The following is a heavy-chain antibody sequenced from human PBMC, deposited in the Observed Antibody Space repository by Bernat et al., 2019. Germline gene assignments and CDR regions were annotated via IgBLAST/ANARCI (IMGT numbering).Heavy chain of an antibody. J-gene: IGHJ6*02. Sequence: LVESGGGLVKPGGSLRLSCAASGFTFSSYSMNWVRQAPGKGLEWVSSISSSSSYIYYADSVKGRFTISRDNAKNSLYLQMNSLRAEDTAVYYCARAKRDYYYYYGMDVWGQGTTVTVSS. CDR1: GFTFSSYS. CDR3: ARAKRDYYYYYGMDV. CDR2: ISSSSSYI. V-gene: IGHV3-21*01.